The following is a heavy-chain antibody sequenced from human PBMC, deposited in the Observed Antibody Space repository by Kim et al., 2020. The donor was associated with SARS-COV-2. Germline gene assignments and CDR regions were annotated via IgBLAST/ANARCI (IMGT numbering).Heavy chain of an antibody. Sequence: GGSLRLSCAASGFTFSSYSMNWVRQAPGKGLEWVSYISSSSSTIYYADSVKGRFTISRDNAKNSLYLQMNSLRAEDTAVYYCAREYYYYGMDVWGQGTTVTVSS. CDR3: AREYYYYGMDV. CDR1: GFTFSSYS. V-gene: IGHV3-48*04. CDR2: ISSSSSTI. J-gene: IGHJ6*02.